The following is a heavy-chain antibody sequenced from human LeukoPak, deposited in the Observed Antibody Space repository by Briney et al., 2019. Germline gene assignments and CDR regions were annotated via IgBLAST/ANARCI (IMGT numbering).Heavy chain of an antibody. CDR2: INTEGSST. D-gene: IGHD3-3*01. CDR1: GFTLSSYW. CDR3: ARVRGQSTYDFWSGPPNWFDP. Sequence: GGSLRLSCAAWGFTLSSYWMLWVGHAPGKGVVWVSRINTEGSSTKYADSVKGRFTIGRDSAKNRLDVEMNSRRGEDTAVYSCARVRGQSTYDFWSGPPNWFDPWGQGTLVTVSS. J-gene: IGHJ5*02. V-gene: IGHV3-74*01.